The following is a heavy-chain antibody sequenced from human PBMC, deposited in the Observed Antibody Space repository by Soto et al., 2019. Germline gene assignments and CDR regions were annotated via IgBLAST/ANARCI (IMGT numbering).Heavy chain of an antibody. CDR1: GGTFSSYA. CDR2: IIPIFGTA. D-gene: IGHD4-4*01. J-gene: IGHJ5*02. CDR3: ARDRFDYSNYPNWFDP. Sequence: GASVKVSCKASGGTFSSYAISWVRQAPGQGLEWMGGIIPIFGTANYAQKFQGRVTITADESTSTAYMELSSLRSEDTAVYYCARDRFDYSNYPNWFDPWGQGTLVTVSS. V-gene: IGHV1-69*13.